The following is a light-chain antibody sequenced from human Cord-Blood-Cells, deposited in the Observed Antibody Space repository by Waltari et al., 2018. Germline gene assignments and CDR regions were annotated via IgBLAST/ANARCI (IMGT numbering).Light chain of an antibody. CDR1: TSVSSY. Sequence: EIVLTQSPATLSLSPGERDTLSCRASTSVSSYLAWYQQKPGQAPRLLIYDASNRATGIPARFSCSGSGTDFTLTISSLEPEDFAVYYCQQRSNWPRGYTFGQGTKLEIK. CDR2: DAS. V-gene: IGKV3-11*01. J-gene: IGKJ2*01. CDR3: QQRSNWPRGYT.